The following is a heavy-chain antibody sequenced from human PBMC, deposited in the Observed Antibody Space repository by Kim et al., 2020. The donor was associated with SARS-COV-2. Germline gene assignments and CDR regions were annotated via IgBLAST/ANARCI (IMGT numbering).Heavy chain of an antibody. D-gene: IGHD6-19*01. J-gene: IGHJ4*02. V-gene: IGHV3-23*01. Sequence: ADSVKGRFTISRDNSKNTLYLQMNSLRAEDTAVYYCAKDLSSSGWYEGDYWGQGTLVTVSS. CDR3: AKDLSSSGWYEGDY.